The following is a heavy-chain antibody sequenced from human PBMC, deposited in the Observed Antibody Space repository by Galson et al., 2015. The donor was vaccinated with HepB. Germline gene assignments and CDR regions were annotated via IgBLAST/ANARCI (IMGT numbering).Heavy chain of an antibody. V-gene: IGHV4-31*03. J-gene: IGHJ4*02. D-gene: IGHD3-22*01. Sequence: TLSLTCTVSGGSISSGGYYWSWIRQHPRKGLEWIGYIYYSGSTYYNPSLKSRVTISVDTSKNQFSLKLSSVTAADTAVYYCARALYYYDSSGYYPSPFDYWGQGTLVTVSS. CDR3: ARALYYYDSSGYYPSPFDY. CDR1: GGSISSGGYY. CDR2: IYYSGST.